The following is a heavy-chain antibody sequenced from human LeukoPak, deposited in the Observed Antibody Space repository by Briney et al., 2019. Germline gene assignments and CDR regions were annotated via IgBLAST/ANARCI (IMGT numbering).Heavy chain of an antibody. D-gene: IGHD1-26*01. V-gene: IGHV1-69*13. CDR1: GGTFSSYA. CDR2: IIPIFGTA. J-gene: IGHJ3*02. Sequence: GASVKLSCKASGGTFSSYAISWVRQAPGQRLEWRRGIIPIFGTAKYAQKIQGRATINADESTSTAYMELSSLRSEDTAVYYCARDYIVGATTGGVRAFDIWGQGTMVTVSS. CDR3: ARDYIVGATTGGVRAFDI.